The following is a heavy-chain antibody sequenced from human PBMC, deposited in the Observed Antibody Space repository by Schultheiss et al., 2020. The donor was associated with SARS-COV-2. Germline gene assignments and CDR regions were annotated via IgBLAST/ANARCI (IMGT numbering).Heavy chain of an antibody. Sequence: SETLSLTCAVYGGSFSGYYWSWIRQPAGKGLEWIGEINHSGSTNYNPSLKSRVTISVDTSKNQFSLKLSSVTAADTAVYYCARGYCSSTSCYRYYYYYYMDVWGKGTTVTVSS. D-gene: IGHD2-2*01. J-gene: IGHJ6*03. CDR3: ARGYCSSTSCYRYYYYYYMDV. V-gene: IGHV4-34*01. CDR1: GGSFSGYY. CDR2: INHSGST.